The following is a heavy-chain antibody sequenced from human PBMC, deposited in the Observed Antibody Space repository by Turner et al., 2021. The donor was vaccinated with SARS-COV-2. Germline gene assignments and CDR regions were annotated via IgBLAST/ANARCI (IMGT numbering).Heavy chain of an antibody. V-gene: IGHV4-34*01. D-gene: IGHD1-26*01. Sequence: QVQLQQWGAGLVKPSETLSLTCAVYGRSFSGYYWSFNRQPPGKGLGWIGEINHSENTKNNQTHQSRVITAVDTSKNHFSMKMTSVTAADAAVCYSAGGKKGVLMSGSYYYYGMDVWGQGTTVTVSS. CDR1: GRSFSGYY. CDR2: INHSENT. J-gene: IGHJ6*02. CDR3: AGGKKGVLMSGSYYYYGMDV.